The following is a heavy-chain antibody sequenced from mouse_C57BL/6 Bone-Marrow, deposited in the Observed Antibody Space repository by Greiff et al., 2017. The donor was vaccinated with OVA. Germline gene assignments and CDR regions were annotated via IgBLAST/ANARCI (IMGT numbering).Heavy chain of an antibody. CDR2: ISTYYGDA. V-gene: IGHV1-67*01. CDR3: ARPVWGENDFDY. Sequence: VKLMESGPELVRPGVSVKISCKGSGYTFTDYAMHWVKQSHAKSLEWIGVISTYYGDASSNQKFKDKATMTVDKSSSTAYMELARLTSEDSAVYYCARPVWGENDFDYWGQGTTLTVSS. J-gene: IGHJ2*01. CDR1: GYTFTDYA.